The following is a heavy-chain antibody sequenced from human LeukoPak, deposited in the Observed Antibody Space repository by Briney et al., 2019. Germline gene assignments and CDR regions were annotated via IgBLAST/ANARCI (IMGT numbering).Heavy chain of an antibody. Sequence: ESGPALVKPTQTLTLTCTFSGFSLSTSGMCVSWIRQPPGKALEWLALIDWDDDKYYSTSLKTRLTISKDTSKNQVVLTMTNMDPVDTATYYCARNYYDSSHYYYGMDVWGQGTTVTVSS. CDR2: IDWDDDK. CDR3: ARNYYDSSHYYYGMDV. D-gene: IGHD3-22*01. J-gene: IGHJ6*02. V-gene: IGHV2-70*01. CDR1: GFSLSTSGMC.